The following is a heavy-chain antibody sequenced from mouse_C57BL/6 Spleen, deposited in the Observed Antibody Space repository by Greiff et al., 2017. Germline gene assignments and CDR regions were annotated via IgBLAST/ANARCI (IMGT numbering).Heavy chain of an antibody. D-gene: IGHD2-1*01. J-gene: IGHJ4*01. Sequence: VQLQQSGPELVKPGASVKMSCKASGYTFTDYNMHWVKQSHGKSLEWIGYINPNNGGTSYNQKFKGKATLTVNKSSSTAYMELRSLTSEDSAVYYCARERGVYDGTRGLYAMDYWGQGTSVTVSS. V-gene: IGHV1-22*01. CDR1: GYTFTDYN. CDR2: INPNNGGT. CDR3: ARERGVYDGTRGLYAMDY.